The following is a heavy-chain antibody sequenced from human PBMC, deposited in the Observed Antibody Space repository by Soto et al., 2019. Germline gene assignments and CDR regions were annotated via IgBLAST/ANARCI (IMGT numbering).Heavy chain of an antibody. Sequence: SETLSLACTVSGGSISSGGYYWSWIRQHPGKGLEWIGYIYYSGSTYYNPSLKSRVTISVDTSKNQFSLKLSSVTAEDTAVYYCAKARCTTSNCYVPDYWGQGTLVTVSS. CDR1: GGSISSGGYY. V-gene: IGHV4-31*03. D-gene: IGHD2-8*01. J-gene: IGHJ4*02. CDR2: IYYSGST. CDR3: AKARCTTSNCYVPDY.